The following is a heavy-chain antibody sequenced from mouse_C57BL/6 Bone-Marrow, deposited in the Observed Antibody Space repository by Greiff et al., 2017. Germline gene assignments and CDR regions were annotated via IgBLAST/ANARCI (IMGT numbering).Heavy chain of an antibody. J-gene: IGHJ1*03. D-gene: IGHD4-1*01. CDR2: INPNNGGT. Sequence: VQLQQSGPELVKPGASVKIPCKASGYTFTDYNMDWVKQSHGKSLEWIGDINPNNGGTIYNQKFKGKATLTVDKSSSTAYMERRSLTSEDTAVYYCARRELLGPAYWYFDVWGTGTTVTVSS. CDR1: GYTFTDYN. V-gene: IGHV1-18*01. CDR3: ARRELLGPAYWYFDV.